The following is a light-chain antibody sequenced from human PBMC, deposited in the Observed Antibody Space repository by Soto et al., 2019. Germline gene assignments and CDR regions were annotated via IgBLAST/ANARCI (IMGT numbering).Light chain of an antibody. V-gene: IGLV2-23*03. CDR2: EGS. CDR1: SSDVGSYNL. CDR3: CSYAGSSTFVV. Sequence: QSALTQPASVSGSPGQSITYSCTGTSSDVGSYNLVSWYQQHPGKAPKLMIYEGSKRPSGVSNRFSGSKSGNTASLTISGLQAEDEADYYCCSYAGSSTFVVFGGATKVTVL. J-gene: IGLJ2*01.